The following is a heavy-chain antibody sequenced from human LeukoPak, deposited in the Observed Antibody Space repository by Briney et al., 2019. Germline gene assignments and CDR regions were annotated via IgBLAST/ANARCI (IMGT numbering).Heavy chain of an antibody. CDR1: GFTFTSSA. D-gene: IGHD1-26*01. J-gene: IGHJ4*02. CDR3: AARSIGSGSYFLDY. Sequence: SVKVSCKASGFTFTSSAMQWVRQARGQRLEWIGWIVVGSGNTNYAQKFQERVTITRDMSTSTAYMELSSLRSEDTAVYYCAARSIGSGSYFLDYWGQGTLVTVSS. V-gene: IGHV1-58*02. CDR2: IVVGSGNT.